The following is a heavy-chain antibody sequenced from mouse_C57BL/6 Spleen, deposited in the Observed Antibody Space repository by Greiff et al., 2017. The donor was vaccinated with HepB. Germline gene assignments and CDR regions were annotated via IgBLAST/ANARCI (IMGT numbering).Heavy chain of an antibody. CDR1: GYTFTSYW. D-gene: IGHD1-1*01. CDR3: ARWGITTVVAPSFHV. CDR2: IDPSDSYT. V-gene: IGHV1-69*01. J-gene: IGHJ1*03. Sequence: QVQLQQPGAELVMPGASVKLSCKASGYTFTSYWMHWVKQRPGQGLEWIGEIDPSDSYTNYNQKFKGKSTLTVDKSSSTAYMQLSSLTSEDSAVYYCARWGITTVVAPSFHVWGTVATVTVSS.